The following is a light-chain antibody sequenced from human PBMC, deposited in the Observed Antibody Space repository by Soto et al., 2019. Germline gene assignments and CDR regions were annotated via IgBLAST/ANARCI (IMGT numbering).Light chain of an antibody. J-gene: IGLJ2*01. CDR1: SSDVGGYNY. Sequence: QSVLTQPASVSGSPGQSITISCTGTSSDVGGYNYVSWYQQHPGKAPKLMIYDVTHRPSGTSNRFSGSKSGNTASLTISGLQAEDEADYHCSSYTTSSSVVLFGGGTKLTVL. CDR3: SSYTTSSSVVL. CDR2: DVT. V-gene: IGLV2-14*03.